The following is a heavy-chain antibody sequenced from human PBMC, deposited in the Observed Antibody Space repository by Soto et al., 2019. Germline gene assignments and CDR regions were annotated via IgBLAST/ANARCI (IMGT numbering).Heavy chain of an antibody. CDR2: ISGSGGST. CDR3: AKATRGGAATLIRDY. CDR1: GFTFSLYA. Sequence: EVQWLESGGGLVQPGGSLRLSCAAAGFTFSLYAMSWVRQAPGKGLEWVSAISGSGGSTYYADSVKGRFTISRDNSKNTLYLQMNSLRADDTAVYYCAKATRGGAATLIRDYWGQGTLVTVSS. J-gene: IGHJ4*02. D-gene: IGHD6-13*01. V-gene: IGHV3-23*01.